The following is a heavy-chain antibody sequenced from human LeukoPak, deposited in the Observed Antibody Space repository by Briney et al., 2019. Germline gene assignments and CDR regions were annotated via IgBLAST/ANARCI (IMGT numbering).Heavy chain of an antibody. CDR2: ISGSGFTT. Sequence: GGSLGLSCAASGFTFSSCAMSWVRQAPGKGLERVSGISGSGFTTNYADSVKGRFTISRDNSKNTLYMQMNSLRAEDTAVYYCAIRCGTNFDGGFDSWGQGTLVTVSS. V-gene: IGHV3-23*01. CDR3: AIRCGTNFDGGFDS. CDR1: GFTFSSCA. J-gene: IGHJ4*02. D-gene: IGHD1-1*01.